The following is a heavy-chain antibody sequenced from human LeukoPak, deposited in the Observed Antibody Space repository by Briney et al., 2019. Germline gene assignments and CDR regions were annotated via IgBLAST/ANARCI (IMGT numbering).Heavy chain of an antibody. CDR3: ARGSPQWGNWNYMIWFDP. Sequence: SETLSLTCTVSGGSISSYYWSWIRQPPGKGLEWIGYIYYSGSTNYNPSLKSRVTISVDTSKNQFSLKLSSVTAADTAVYYCARGSPQWGNWNYMIWFDPWGQGTLVTVSS. CDR2: IYYSGST. CDR1: GGSISSYY. V-gene: IGHV4-59*12. J-gene: IGHJ5*02. D-gene: IGHD1-7*01.